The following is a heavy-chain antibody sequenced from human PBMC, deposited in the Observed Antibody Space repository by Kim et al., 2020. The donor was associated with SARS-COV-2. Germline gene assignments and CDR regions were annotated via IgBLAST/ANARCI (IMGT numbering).Heavy chain of an antibody. V-gene: IGHV3-23*01. Sequence: ADSVKGRFTISRDNSKNTLYLQMNSLGAEDTAVYYCAKSARWFGESGFDYWGQGTLVTVSS. D-gene: IGHD3-10*01. J-gene: IGHJ4*02. CDR3: AKSARWFGESGFDY.